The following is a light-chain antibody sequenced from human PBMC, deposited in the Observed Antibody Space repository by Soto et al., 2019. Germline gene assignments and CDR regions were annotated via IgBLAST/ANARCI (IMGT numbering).Light chain of an antibody. Sequence: EIVLTQSPGTLSLSPGERATLSCRASQSVSSTYLAWYQQKPGQPPRLLIFDASNRATGIPDRFSGSGSGTEFTLTISSLEPEDFAVYSCQQYGRSPPSWTFGQGTKVEIK. CDR3: QQYGRSPPSWT. CDR1: QSVSSTY. V-gene: IGKV3-20*01. J-gene: IGKJ1*01. CDR2: DAS.